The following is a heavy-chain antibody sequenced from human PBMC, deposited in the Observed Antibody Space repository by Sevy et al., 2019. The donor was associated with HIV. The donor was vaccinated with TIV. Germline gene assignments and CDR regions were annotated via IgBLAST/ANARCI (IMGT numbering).Heavy chain of an antibody. J-gene: IGHJ4*02. CDR2: VSFDGGNK. Sequence: GGSLRLSCVASEFSFRDYALHWVRQGPGKGLEWVAVVSFDGGNKYYPDSVKGRFTVSRDNSKNTLFLQMDSLRGEDTAVYYCARGPYSSGLRFDYWGQGTLVTVSS. CDR1: EFSFRDYA. V-gene: IGHV3-30*04. D-gene: IGHD6-19*01. CDR3: ARGPYSSGLRFDY.